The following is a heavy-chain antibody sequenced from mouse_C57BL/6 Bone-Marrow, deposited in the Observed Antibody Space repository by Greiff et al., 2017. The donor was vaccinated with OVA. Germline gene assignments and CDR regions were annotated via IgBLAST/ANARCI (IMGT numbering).Heavy chain of an antibody. J-gene: IGHJ4*01. Sequence: EVMLVESGGGLVQPKGSLKLSCAASGFSFNTYAMNWVRQAPGKGLEWVARIRSKSNNYATYYADSVKDSFTISRDDSESMLYLQMNNLKTKDTAMYYSVRSLYEGDYWGQGTSVTVSS. CDR2: IRSKSNNYAT. D-gene: IGHD2-3*01. CDR3: VRSLYEGDY. V-gene: IGHV10-1*01. CDR1: GFSFNTYA.